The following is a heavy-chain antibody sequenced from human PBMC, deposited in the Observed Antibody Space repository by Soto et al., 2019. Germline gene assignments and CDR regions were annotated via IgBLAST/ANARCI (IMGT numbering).Heavy chain of an antibody. V-gene: IGHV3-23*01. CDR3: AKDHYSGSHATTLEY. J-gene: IGHJ4*02. CDR1: GFTFTRIA. CDR2: IRDNGGTT. Sequence: LRLSCAASGFTFTRIAMSWVRQAPGNGLEWVSTIRDNGGTTYYAASVKGRFIISRDNSKNTVFLQMNSLRAEDTAEYYCAKDHYSGSHATTLEYWGQGTPVTVSS. D-gene: IGHD1-26*01.